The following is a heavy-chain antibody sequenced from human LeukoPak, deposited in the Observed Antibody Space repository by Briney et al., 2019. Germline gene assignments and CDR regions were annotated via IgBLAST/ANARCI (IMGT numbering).Heavy chain of an antibody. CDR1: GFTFSSYS. J-gene: IGHJ5*02. Sequence: GGSLRLSCAASGFTFSSYSMNWVRQAPGKGLEWVSSISSTGTYIYYADSVKGRFTISRDNAKNSLYLQMNSMRAEDTAVYYCARDPSVVPAAVNWFDPWGQGTLVTVSS. CDR2: ISSTGTYI. D-gene: IGHD2-2*01. CDR3: ARDPSVVPAAVNWFDP. V-gene: IGHV3-21*01.